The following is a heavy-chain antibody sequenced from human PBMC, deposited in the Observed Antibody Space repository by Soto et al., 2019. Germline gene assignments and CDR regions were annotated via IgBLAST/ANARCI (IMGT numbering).Heavy chain of an antibody. CDR3: ARTFGELLRQYYFDY. CDR2: MNPNSGGT. V-gene: IGHV1-2*02. Sequence: GASVKVSCKVSGYSFTSYDITWVRQATGQGLEWMGWMNPNSGGTNYAQKLQGRVTMTRDTSISTAYMELSRLRSDDTAVYYCARTFGELLRQYYFDYWGQGTLVTVSS. J-gene: IGHJ4*02. CDR1: GYSFTSYD. D-gene: IGHD1-26*01.